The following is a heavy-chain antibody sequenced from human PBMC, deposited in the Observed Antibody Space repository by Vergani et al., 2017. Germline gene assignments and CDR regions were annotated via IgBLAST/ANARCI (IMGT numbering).Heavy chain of an antibody. CDR2: IIPVFGTA. CDR1: GDSSNNFP. CDR3: AKLHTYRWQFSFDV. D-gene: IGHD2-8*02. J-gene: IGHJ2*01. Sequence: QVHLVQSGAEVKKPGSSVKVSCRSSGDSSNNFPITWVRQAPGQGLEWMGRIIPVFGTADYSQKFQDRVTITADESTNTSYMHLSSLRSDDTAVYFCAKLHTYRWQFSFDVWGRGTHVTVSS. V-gene: IGHV1-69*13.